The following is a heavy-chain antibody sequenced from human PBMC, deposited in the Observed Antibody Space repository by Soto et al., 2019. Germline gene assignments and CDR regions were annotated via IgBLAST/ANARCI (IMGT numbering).Heavy chain of an antibody. CDR2: IYHSGST. V-gene: IGHV4-30-2*01. Sequence: PSETLSLTCAVSSGSISSGGYSWSWIRQPPGKGLEWIGYIYHSGSTYYNPSLKSRVTISVDRSKNQFSLKLSSVTAADTAVYYCARVPDRWGQGTLVTVSS. CDR3: ARVPDR. CDR1: SGSISSGGYS. J-gene: IGHJ5*02. D-gene: IGHD2-2*01.